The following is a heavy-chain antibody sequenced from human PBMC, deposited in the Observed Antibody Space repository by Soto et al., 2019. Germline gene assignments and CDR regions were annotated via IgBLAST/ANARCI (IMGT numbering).Heavy chain of an antibody. J-gene: IGHJ6*02. D-gene: IGHD5-12*01. V-gene: IGHV1-18*04. Sequence: ASVKVSCKASGYTFTSYGISCVRQAPGQGLEWMGWISAYNGNTNYAQKLQGRVTMTTDTSTSTAYMELRSLRSDDTAVYYCASGNSGYDYYGMDVWGQGTTVTVSS. CDR3: ASGNSGYDYYGMDV. CDR1: GYTFTSYG. CDR2: ISAYNGNT.